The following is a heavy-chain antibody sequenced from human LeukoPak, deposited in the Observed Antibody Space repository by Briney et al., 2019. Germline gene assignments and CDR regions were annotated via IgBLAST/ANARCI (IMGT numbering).Heavy chain of an antibody. Sequence: SETLSLTCTVSGGSISSYYWSWIRQPPGKGLEWIGYIYYSGSTNYNPSLKSRVTISVDTSKNQFSLKLSSVTAADTAVYYCASRAVAGTPGFDYWGQGTLVTVSS. CDR1: GGSISSYY. CDR2: IYYSGST. D-gene: IGHD6-19*01. J-gene: IGHJ4*02. CDR3: ASRAVAGTPGFDY. V-gene: IGHV4-59*01.